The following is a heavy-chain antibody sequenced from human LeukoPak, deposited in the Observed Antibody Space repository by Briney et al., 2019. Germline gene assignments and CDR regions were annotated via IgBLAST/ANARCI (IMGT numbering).Heavy chain of an antibody. D-gene: IGHD3-3*01. Sequence: GGSLRLSCTTSGFTFRDYAMSWFRQAPGKGLEWVGFIRNKAYGATAEYAASVKGRFTISRDDSRSIAYLQMDSLKTEDTAVYYCTRMWLWSGDLGDCWGQGTLVTVSS. J-gene: IGHJ4*02. CDR2: IRNKAYGATA. V-gene: IGHV3-49*03. CDR1: GFTFRDYA. CDR3: TRMWLWSGDLGDC.